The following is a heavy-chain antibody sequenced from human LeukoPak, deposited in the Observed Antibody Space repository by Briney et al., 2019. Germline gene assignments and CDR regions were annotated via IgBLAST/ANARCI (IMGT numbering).Heavy chain of an antibody. V-gene: IGHV4-39*01. J-gene: IGHJ4*02. Sequence: SETLSLTCTVSGGSISGGSISSSSYYWGWIRQSPGKGLEWIGSFLYSGTTYYNPSLMSRVTISVDTSKNQLSLKLISVTAADTAVYYCARALEMATIFGEPWYFDYWGQGTLVTVSS. CDR2: FLYSGTT. D-gene: IGHD5-24*01. CDR1: GGSISSSSYY. CDR3: ARALEMATIFGEPWYFDY.